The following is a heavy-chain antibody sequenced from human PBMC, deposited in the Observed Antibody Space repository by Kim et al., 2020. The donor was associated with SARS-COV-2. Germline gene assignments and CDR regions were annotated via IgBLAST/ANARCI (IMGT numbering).Heavy chain of an antibody. CDR1: GGSISSYY. J-gene: IGHJ6*01. D-gene: IGHD6-13*01. V-gene: IGHV4-59*13. CDR2: IYYSGST. Sequence: SETLSLTCTASGGSISSYYWSWIRQPPGKGLEWIGSIYYSGSTNYNPSLKSRVTISVDTSKNQSPLKLSSVTAADTAVYYCARDGIAAAGSVTYGMDVWG. CDR3: ARDGIAAAGSVTYGMDV.